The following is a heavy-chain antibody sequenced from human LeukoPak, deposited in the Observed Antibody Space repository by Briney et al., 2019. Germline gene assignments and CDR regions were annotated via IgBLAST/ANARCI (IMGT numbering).Heavy chain of an antibody. CDR2: IYWNNDK. D-gene: IGHD3-10*01. J-gene: IGHJ3*02. Sequence: SGPTLVNPTQTLTLTCTFSGFSLTTTGVGVGWVRQSPGKALEWLTTIYWNNDKRYSTSLKSRLTITKDNSKNQVVLTMTNMDPVDTATYYCAQYLYYGWYYYAFYILGQGTMVTVSS. CDR3: AQYLYYGWYYYAFYI. CDR1: GFSLTTTGVG. V-gene: IGHV2-5*01.